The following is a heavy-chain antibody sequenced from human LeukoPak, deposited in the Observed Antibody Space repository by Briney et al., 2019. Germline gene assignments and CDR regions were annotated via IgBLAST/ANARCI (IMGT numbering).Heavy chain of an antibody. J-gene: IGHJ5*02. CDR1: GYTLTGYY. CDR2: INPNSGGT. Sequence: ASVKVSCKASGYTLTGYYMHWVRQAPGQGLEWMGWINPNSGGTNYAQKFQGRVTMTRDTSISTAYMELSRLRSDDTAVYCCARVQPLNWFDPWGQGTLVTVSS. V-gene: IGHV1-2*02. CDR3: ARVQPLNWFDP. D-gene: IGHD1-1*01.